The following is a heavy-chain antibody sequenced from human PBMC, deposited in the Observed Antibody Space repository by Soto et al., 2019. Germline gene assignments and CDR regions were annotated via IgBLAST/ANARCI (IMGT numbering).Heavy chain of an antibody. CDR1: GFTFSSYA. CDR3: ARDSESYSSGWYNWFDP. D-gene: IGHD6-19*01. V-gene: IGHV3-30-3*01. J-gene: IGHJ5*02. Sequence: QVQLVESGGGVVQPGRSLRLSCAASGFTFSSYAMHWVRQAPGKGLEWVAVISYDGSNKYYADSVKGRFTISRDNSKNTLYLQMNSLRAEDTAVYYCARDSESYSSGWYNWFDPWGQGTLVTVSS. CDR2: ISYDGSNK.